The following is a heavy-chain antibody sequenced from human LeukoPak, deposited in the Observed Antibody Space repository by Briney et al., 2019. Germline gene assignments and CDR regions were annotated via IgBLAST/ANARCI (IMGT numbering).Heavy chain of an antibody. J-gene: IGHJ4*02. CDR3: ARVYSSSWYYFDY. Sequence: PSETLSLTCTVSGGSISSYYWSWIRQPPGKGLEWIGYIYYSGSTNYNPSLKSRVTISVDTSKNQFSLKLSSVTAADTAVYYCARVYSSSWYYFDYWGQGTPVTVSS. V-gene: IGHV4-59*01. CDR2: IYYSGST. CDR1: GGSISSYY. D-gene: IGHD6-13*01.